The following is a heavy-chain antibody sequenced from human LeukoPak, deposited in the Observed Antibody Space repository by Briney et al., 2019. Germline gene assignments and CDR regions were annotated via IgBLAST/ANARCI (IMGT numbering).Heavy chain of an antibody. J-gene: IGHJ4*02. D-gene: IGHD1-26*01. Sequence: GGSLRLSCAASGFTFSSYGMNWVRQAPGKGLEWVSSISSSSSYIYYADSVKGRFTISRDNAKNSLYLQMNSLRAEDTAVCYCARGGWELLVYWGQGTLVTVSS. CDR1: GFTFSSYG. CDR2: ISSSSSYI. CDR3: ARGGWELLVY. V-gene: IGHV3-21*01.